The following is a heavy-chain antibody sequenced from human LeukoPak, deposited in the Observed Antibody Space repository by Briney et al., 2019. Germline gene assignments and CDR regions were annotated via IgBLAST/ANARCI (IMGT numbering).Heavy chain of an antibody. CDR1: GFTFDDYA. D-gene: IGHD3-22*01. CDR3: AKDYTTYYYDSSGYSHFDY. Sequence: PGGSLRLSCAASGFTFDDYAMHWVRQAPGKGLEWVSLINGDGGSTYYADSVKGRFTISRDNSKNSLYPQMNSLRTEDTALYYCAKDYTTYYYDSSGYSHFDYWGQGTLVTVSS. V-gene: IGHV3-43*02. CDR2: INGDGGST. J-gene: IGHJ4*02.